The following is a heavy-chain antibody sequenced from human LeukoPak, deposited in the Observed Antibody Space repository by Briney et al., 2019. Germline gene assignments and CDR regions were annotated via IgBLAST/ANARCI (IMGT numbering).Heavy chain of an antibody. CDR2: IKPNSGGT. J-gene: IGHJ5*02. V-gene: IGHV1-2*02. Sequence: GASVKVSCKASGYSFTGYYIHWVRQAPGQGLEWMGWIKPNSGGTNYAQKFQGRVTMTRDTSISTAYMELSRLRSDDTAVYYCARGDIVVLPAGIPHNWFDPWGQGTLVTVSS. D-gene: IGHD2-2*02. CDR3: ARGDIVVLPAGIPHNWFDP. CDR1: GYSFTGYY.